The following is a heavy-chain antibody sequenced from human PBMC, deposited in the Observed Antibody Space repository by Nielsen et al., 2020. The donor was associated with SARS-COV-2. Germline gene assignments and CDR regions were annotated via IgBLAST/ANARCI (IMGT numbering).Heavy chain of an antibody. CDR1: GGTFSSYA. CDR3: ATPLLGYCSSTSCYTVGDYYYYMDV. V-gene: IGHV1-69*13. CDR2: IIPIFGTA. Sequence: SVKVSCKASGGTFSSYAISWVRQAPGQGLEWMGGIIPIFGTANYAQKFQGRVTITADESTSTAYMELSSLRSEDTAVYYCATPLLGYCSSTSCYTVGDYYYYMDVWGKGTTVTVSS. D-gene: IGHD2-2*02. J-gene: IGHJ6*03.